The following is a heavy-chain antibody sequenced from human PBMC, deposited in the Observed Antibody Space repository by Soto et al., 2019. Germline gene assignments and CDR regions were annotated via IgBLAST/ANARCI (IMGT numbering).Heavy chain of an antibody. V-gene: IGHV1-3*01. Sequence: ASVKVSCKASGYTFTSYAMHWVRQAPGQRLEWMGWINAGNGNTKYSQKFQGRVTITRDTSASTDYMELSSLRSEDTAVYFRAGGGIVVPAAYRGTVSRENYYGMDVWGQGPTVTVSS. D-gene: IGHD2-2*01. CDR1: GYTFTSYA. J-gene: IGHJ6*02. CDR2: INAGNGNT. CDR3: AGGGIVVPAAYRGTVSRENYYGMDV.